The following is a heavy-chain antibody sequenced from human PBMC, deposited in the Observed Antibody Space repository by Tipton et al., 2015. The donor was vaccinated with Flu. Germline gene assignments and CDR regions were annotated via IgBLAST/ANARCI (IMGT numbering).Heavy chain of an antibody. V-gene: IGHV4-38-2*02. CDR3: ARERPHCSGGSCYSGPSDA. CDR2: IHHSDNY. J-gene: IGHJ5*02. D-gene: IGHD2-15*01. Sequence: GLVKPSETLSLTCNVSGYSISSGFYWGWIRQPPGKGLQWIGSIHHSDNYYYNPSLKSRVTISLDTSNNQFSLKVTSVTAADTAVYYCARERPHCSGGSCYSGPSDAWGQGTLVTVSS. CDR1: GYSISSGFY.